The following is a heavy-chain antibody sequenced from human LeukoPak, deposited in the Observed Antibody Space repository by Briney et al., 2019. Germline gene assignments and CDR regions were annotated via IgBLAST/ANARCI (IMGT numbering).Heavy chain of an antibody. V-gene: IGHV3-30*02. CDR2: IRYDGSNK. CDR3: AKAGLDYYDSSGYYNYRGAFDI. CDR1: GFTFSSYG. Sequence: GGSLRLSCAAYGFTFSSYGMHWVRQAPGKGLEWVAFIRYDGSNKYYADSVKGRFTISRGNSKNTLYLQMNSLRAEDTAVYYCAKAGLDYYDSSGYYNYRGAFDIWGQGTMVTVSS. J-gene: IGHJ3*02. D-gene: IGHD3-22*01.